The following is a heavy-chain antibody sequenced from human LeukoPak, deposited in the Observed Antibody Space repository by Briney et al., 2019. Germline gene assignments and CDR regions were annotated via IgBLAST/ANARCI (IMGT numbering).Heavy chain of an antibody. CDR2: ISYDGSNK. CDR3: ARHYYDNIWGSYKY. V-gene: IGHV3-30*03. Sequence: GGSLRLSCAASGFTFSSYGMHWVRQAPGKGLEWVAVISYDGSNKYYADSVKGRFTISRDNTKNSLYLQMNSLRDEDTAVYYCARHYYDNIWGSYKYWGQGTLVTVSP. D-gene: IGHD3-16*01. CDR1: GFTFSSYG. J-gene: IGHJ4*02.